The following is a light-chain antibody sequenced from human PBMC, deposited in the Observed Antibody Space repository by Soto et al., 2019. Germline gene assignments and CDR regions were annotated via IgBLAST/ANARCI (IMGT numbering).Light chain of an antibody. CDR2: GAS. J-gene: IGKJ5*01. V-gene: IGKV3-20*01. Sequence: LLTPSPGTLSLSPGEIATLSCRASQSVSIRLAWYQHKSGQAPRLLISGASSRATGITHRFSGSGSGTDFTLTISRLAPEDFALYYCQHYYGTSPITFGQGTRLEIK. CDR1: QSVSIR. CDR3: QHYYGTSPIT.